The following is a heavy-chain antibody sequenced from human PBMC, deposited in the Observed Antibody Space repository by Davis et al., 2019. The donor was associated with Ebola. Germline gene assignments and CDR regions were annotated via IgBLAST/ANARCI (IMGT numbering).Heavy chain of an antibody. V-gene: IGHV3-23*01. J-gene: IGHJ4*02. CDR2: ISGSGGST. D-gene: IGHD3-10*01. CDR3: AKELGGVIYE. CDR1: GFTFSSYG. Sequence: GESLKISCAASGFTFSSYGMHWVRQAPGKGLEWVSAISGSGGSTYYAGSVKGRFTISRDNSKNTLYLQMNSLRAEDTAVYYCAKELGGVIYEWGQGTLVTVSS.